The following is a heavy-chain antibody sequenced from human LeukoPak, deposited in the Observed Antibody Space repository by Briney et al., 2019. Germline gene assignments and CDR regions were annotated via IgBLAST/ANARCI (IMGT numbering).Heavy chain of an antibody. Sequence: GGSLRLSCAASGFTFSTYIINWVRQAPGKGLDWVAVISGDGDTKYYADAVKGRFTISRDNSKNTLYLQMNSLRAEDTAVYYCAKGGGAYNWFDPWGQGTLVTVSS. CDR2: ISGDGDTK. V-gene: IGHV3-30-3*01. CDR1: GFTFSTYI. D-gene: IGHD3-10*01. J-gene: IGHJ5*02. CDR3: AKGGGAYNWFDP.